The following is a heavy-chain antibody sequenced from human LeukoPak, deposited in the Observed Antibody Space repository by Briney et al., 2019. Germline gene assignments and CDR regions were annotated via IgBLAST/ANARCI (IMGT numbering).Heavy chain of an antibody. CDR3: ALSGYSSGWYVDAWFDP. Sequence: SGPTLVKPTQTLTLTCTFSGFSLSTSGVGVGWIRQPPGKALEWLALIYWNDDKRYSPSLKSRLTITKDTSKNQVVLTMTNMDPVDTATYYCALSGYSSGWYVDAWFDPWGQGTLVIVSS. J-gene: IGHJ5*02. CDR1: GFSLSTSGVG. CDR2: IYWNDDK. V-gene: IGHV2-5*01. D-gene: IGHD6-19*01.